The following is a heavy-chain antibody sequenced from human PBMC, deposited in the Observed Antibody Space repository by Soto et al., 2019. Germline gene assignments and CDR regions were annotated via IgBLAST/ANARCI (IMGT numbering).Heavy chain of an antibody. D-gene: IGHD5-18*01. CDR3: AISRYSYGMKTDY. Sequence: PSETLSLTCTVSGGSISSYYWSWIRHPPGKGLEWIGYIYYSGSTNYNPSLKSRVTISVDTSKNQFSLKLSSVTAADTAVYYCAISRYSYGMKTDYWGQGTLVTVSS. CDR1: GGSISSYY. J-gene: IGHJ4*02. CDR2: IYYSGST. V-gene: IGHV4-59*12.